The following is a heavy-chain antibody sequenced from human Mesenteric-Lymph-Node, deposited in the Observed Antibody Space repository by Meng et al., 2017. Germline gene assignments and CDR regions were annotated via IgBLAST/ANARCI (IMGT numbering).Heavy chain of an antibody. CDR1: GSTFTGYY. CDR2: INPNSGGT. CDR3: ARASTTTLWDY. V-gene: IGHV1-2*06. J-gene: IGHJ4*02. D-gene: IGHD4-17*01. Sequence: QVELRPSGSRVRKPGASVKASCKASGSTFTGYYMHWVRQAPGQGLEWMGRINPNSGGTNYAQKFQGRVTMTRDTSISTAYMELSRLRSDDTAVYYCARASTTTLWDYWGQGTLVTVSS.